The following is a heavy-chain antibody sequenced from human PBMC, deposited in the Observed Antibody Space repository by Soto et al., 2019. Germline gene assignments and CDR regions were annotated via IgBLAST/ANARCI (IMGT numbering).Heavy chain of an antibody. D-gene: IGHD3-9*01. CDR1: GYTFSSYG. CDR3: AGVTYYDILSAQGYFDY. V-gene: IGHV1-18*01. Sequence: QVQLVQSGAEVKKPGASVKVSCKASGYTFSSYGISWGRQAPGKGLEWMGWISAYKGNTNYAQKLQGRVTMTTDTSTSTAYMELRSLRSDDTAVYYCAGVTYYDILSAQGYFDYWGQGTLVTVSS. J-gene: IGHJ4*02. CDR2: ISAYKGNT.